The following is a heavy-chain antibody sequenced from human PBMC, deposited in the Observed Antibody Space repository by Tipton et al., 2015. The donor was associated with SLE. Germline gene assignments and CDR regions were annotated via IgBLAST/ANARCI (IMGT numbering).Heavy chain of an antibody. V-gene: IGHV3-48*03. CDR2: ISSSGSTI. CDR3: ATDYYDSSGYPTFFDY. CDR1: GFTFSSYE. Sequence: SLRLSCAASGFTFSSYEMNWVRQAPGKGLEWVSYISSSGSTIYYADSVKGRFTISRDNGKNSLYLQMNSLRAEDTAVYYCATDYYDSSGYPTFFDYWGQGTLVTVSS. J-gene: IGHJ4*02. D-gene: IGHD3-22*01.